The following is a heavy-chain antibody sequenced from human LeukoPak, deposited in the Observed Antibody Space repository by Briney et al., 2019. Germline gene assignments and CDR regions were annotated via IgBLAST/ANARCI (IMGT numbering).Heavy chain of an antibody. D-gene: IGHD6-19*01. CDR1: GFTFSSYA. Sequence: GGSLRLSCAASGFTFSSYAMSWVRQAPGKGLEWVSAISGSGGSTYYADSVKGRFTISRDNSKNTLYLQMNSLRAEDTALYYCAKGHPHAVAATGYFDYWGQGTLVTVSS. J-gene: IGHJ4*02. V-gene: IGHV3-23*01. CDR3: AKGHPHAVAATGYFDY. CDR2: ISGSGGST.